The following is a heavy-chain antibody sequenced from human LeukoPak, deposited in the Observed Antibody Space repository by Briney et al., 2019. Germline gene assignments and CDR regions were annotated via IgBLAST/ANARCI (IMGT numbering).Heavy chain of an antibody. J-gene: IGHJ2*01. D-gene: IGHD3-10*01. Sequence: SETPSLTCTVSGGSISSDNYYWSWIRQPAGKGLEWIGRIYTSGSTNYNPSLKSRVTMSLDTSKNQFSLNLSSVTAADTAVYYCAKHPWFGEFWYFDLWGRGTLVTVSS. CDR2: IYTSGST. CDR1: GGSISSDNYY. V-gene: IGHV4-61*02. CDR3: AKHPWFGEFWYFDL.